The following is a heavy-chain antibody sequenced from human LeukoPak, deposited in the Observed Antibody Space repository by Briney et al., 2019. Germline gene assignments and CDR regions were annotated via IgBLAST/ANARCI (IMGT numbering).Heavy chain of an antibody. J-gene: IGHJ6*02. Sequence: GGSLRLSCAASGFTFDDYAVHWVRQAPGKGLEWVSLISGDGGSTYYADSVKGRFTISRDNSKNSLYLQMNSLRTEDTALYYCAKDMGGSGTAAYYGMDVWGQGTTVTVSS. CDR2: ISGDGGST. V-gene: IGHV3-43*02. CDR1: GFTFDDYA. D-gene: IGHD3-10*01. CDR3: AKDMGGSGTAAYYGMDV.